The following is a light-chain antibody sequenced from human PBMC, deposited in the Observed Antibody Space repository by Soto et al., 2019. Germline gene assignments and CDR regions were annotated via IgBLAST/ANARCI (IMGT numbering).Light chain of an antibody. Sequence: DIQMTQSPSAVSASVGDRVTITCRASQGFSSWLAWYQQKPGKAPKLLIYKASKLESGVPSRFSGSESGTEFTLTISSLQPDDVASYYCQQYKAYPWTFGQGTKVEV. V-gene: IGKV1-5*03. CDR2: KAS. CDR1: QGFSSW. J-gene: IGKJ1*01. CDR3: QQYKAYPWT.